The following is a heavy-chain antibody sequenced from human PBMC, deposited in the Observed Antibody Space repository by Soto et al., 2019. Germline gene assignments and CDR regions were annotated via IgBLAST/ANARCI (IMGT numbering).Heavy chain of an antibody. Sequence: QVQLVESGGGVVQPGRSLRLSCAASGFTFSTYDMHWVRQAPGKGLEWVALISSDGNNKYYANSVKGRFTTSRHNYKNTLDLQMSTLRVEDPAVYYCAKDGCSPCSCSTLYYYYDMDVWGQGTTVTVSS. J-gene: IGHJ6*02. CDR3: AKDGCSPCSCSTLYYYYDMDV. CDR2: ISSDGNNK. CDR1: GFTFSTYD. D-gene: IGHD2-15*01. V-gene: IGHV3-30*18.